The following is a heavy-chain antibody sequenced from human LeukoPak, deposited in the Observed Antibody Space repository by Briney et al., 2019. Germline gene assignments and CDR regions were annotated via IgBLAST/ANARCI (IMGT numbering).Heavy chain of an antibody. Sequence: SETLSLTCAVYGGSFSGYYWSWIRQPPGKGLEWIGEINHSGSTNYNPSLKSRVTISVDTSKNQFSLKLSSVTAADTAVYYCARRVKQQLVFNWFDPWGQGTLVTVSS. J-gene: IGHJ5*02. V-gene: IGHV4-34*01. CDR3: ARRVKQQLVFNWFDP. CDR2: INHSGST. CDR1: GGSFSGYY. D-gene: IGHD6-13*01.